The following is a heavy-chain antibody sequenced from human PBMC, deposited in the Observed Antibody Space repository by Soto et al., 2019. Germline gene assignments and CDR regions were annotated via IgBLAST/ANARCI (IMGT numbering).Heavy chain of an antibody. CDR2: IIPIFGTA. V-gene: IGHV1-69*06. CDR1: GGTFSSYA. CDR3: ARENKMVRGVIIRNLSGYYYYGMDV. Sequence: SVKVSCKASGGTFSSYAISWVRQAPGQGLEWMGGIIPIFGTANYAQKFQGRVTITADKSTSTAYMELSSLRSEDTAVYYCARENKMVRGVIIRNLSGYYYYGMDVWGQGTTVTVSS. D-gene: IGHD3-10*01. J-gene: IGHJ6*02.